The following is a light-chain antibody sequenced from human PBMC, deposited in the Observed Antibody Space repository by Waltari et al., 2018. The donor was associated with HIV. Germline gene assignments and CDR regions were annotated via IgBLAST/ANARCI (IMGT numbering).Light chain of an antibody. CDR1: TSNIGDSY. Sequence: QSVLTPPPSVSAAPGQKVTITCSGGTSNIGDSYVSWYQQFPGTAPKLLIYDNNKRPSGIPDRFSASKSGTSATLGITGLQTGDEAQYYCGSWDSSLSALLFGGGTKLTVL. V-gene: IGLV1-51*01. CDR3: GSWDSSLSALL. J-gene: IGLJ2*01. CDR2: DNN.